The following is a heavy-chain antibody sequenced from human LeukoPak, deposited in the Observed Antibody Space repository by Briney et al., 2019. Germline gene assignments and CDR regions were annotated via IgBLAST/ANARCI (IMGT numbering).Heavy chain of an antibody. V-gene: IGHV3-23*01. D-gene: IGHD3-10*01. CDR2: IRAGGGKT. CDR1: GFTFGNYA. CDR3: ARDPRALWPLTVPHY. J-gene: IGHJ4*02. Sequence: PGGSLRLSCTTSGFTFGNYAMSWVRQAPGKGLEWVSAIRAGGGKTYYADSVKGRFTISRDNSKNTLYLQMNSLRAEDTAVYYCARDPRALWPLTVPHYWGQGTLVTVSS.